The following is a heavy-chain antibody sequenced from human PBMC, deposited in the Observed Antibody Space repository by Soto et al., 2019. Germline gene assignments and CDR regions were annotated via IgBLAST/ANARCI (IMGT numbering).Heavy chain of an antibody. CDR3: ASDLYYYSRPNDAFDI. V-gene: IGHV1-69*13. CDR2: IIPIFGTA. Sequence: SVKVSCKASGGTFSSYAISWVRQAPGQGLEWMGGIIPIFGTANYAQKFQGRVTITADESTSTAYMELSSLRSEDTAVYYCASDLYYYSRPNDAFDIWGQGTMVTVSS. D-gene: IGHD3-16*01. J-gene: IGHJ3*02. CDR1: GGTFSSYA.